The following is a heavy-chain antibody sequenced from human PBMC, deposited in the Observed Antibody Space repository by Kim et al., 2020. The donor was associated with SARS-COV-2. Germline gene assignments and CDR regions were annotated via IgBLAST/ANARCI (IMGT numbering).Heavy chain of an antibody. J-gene: IGHJ5*02. D-gene: IGHD7-27*01. CDR3: ARTLTTNSFDP. V-gene: IGHV5-51*01. CDR1: GYTFTSYW. CDR2: IYPGDSDT. Sequence: GESLKISCKGSGYTFTSYWIGWVRQMPGKGLEWMGIIYPGDSDTRYSPSFQGQVTISADKSISTAYLQWSSLKTSDTAMYYCARTLTTNSFDPWGQGTLVTASS.